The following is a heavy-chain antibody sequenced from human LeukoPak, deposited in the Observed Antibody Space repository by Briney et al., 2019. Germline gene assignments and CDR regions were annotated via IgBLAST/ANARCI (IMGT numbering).Heavy chain of an antibody. J-gene: IGHJ4*02. CDR1: GFTFSSYS. V-gene: IGHV3-21*01. D-gene: IGHD4-17*01. CDR2: ISSSSSYI. CDR3: AREGPDYGDYGIEY. Sequence: GGSLRLSCATSGFTFSSYSMNWVRQAPGKGLEWVSSISSSSSYIYYADSVKGRFTISRDNAKNSLYLQMNSLRAEDTAVYYCAREGPDYGDYGIEYWGQGTLVTVSS.